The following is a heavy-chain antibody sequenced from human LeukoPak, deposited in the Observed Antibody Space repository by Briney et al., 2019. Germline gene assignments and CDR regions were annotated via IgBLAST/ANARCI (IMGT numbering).Heavy chain of an antibody. J-gene: IGHJ4*02. Sequence: ASVKVSCKASGYTFTSYGISWVRQAPGQGLEWMGWISAYNGNTNYAQKLQGRVTVTTDTSTSTAYMELRSLGSDDTAVYYCARYDFWSGYYTGHFDYWGQGTLVTVSS. CDR2: ISAYNGNT. D-gene: IGHD3-3*01. CDR1: GYTFTSYG. V-gene: IGHV1-18*01. CDR3: ARYDFWSGYYTGHFDY.